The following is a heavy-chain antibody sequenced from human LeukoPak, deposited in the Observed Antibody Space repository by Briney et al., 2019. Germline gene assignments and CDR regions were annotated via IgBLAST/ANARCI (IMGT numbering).Heavy chain of an antibody. CDR1: GYSFTTFW. CDR2: IYPSDSDT. V-gene: IGHV5-51*01. J-gene: IGHJ4*02. Sequence: GESLKISCKGSGYSFTTFWIGWVRQMPGKGLEWMGIIYPSDSDTRYSPSFQGQVTISADKSISTAYLQWSSLKASDTAMYYCARRRRMVTVSGYYDYWGQGTLVTVSS. D-gene: IGHD3-22*01. CDR3: ARRRRMVTVSGYYDY.